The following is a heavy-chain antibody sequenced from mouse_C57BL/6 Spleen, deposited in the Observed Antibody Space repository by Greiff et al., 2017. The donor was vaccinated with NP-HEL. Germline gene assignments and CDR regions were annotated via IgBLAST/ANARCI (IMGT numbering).Heavy chain of an antibody. CDR1: GFTFSDFY. CDR2: SRNKANDYTT. CDR3: ARDAADGYYYFDY. V-gene: IGHV7-1*01. Sequence: EVNVVESGGGLVQSGRSLRLSCATSGFTFSDFYMEWVRQAPGKGLEWIAASRNKANDYTTEYSASVKGRFIVSRDTSQSILYLQMNALRAEDTAIYYCARDAADGYYYFDYWGQGTTLTVSS. J-gene: IGHJ2*01. D-gene: IGHD2-3*01.